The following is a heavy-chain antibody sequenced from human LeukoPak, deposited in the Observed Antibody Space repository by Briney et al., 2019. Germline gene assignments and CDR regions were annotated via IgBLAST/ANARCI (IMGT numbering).Heavy chain of an antibody. CDR1: GFTFSTYE. J-gene: IGHJ6*03. CDR2: IRSSGSTI. CDR3: ARDFVDTAMVEWGYYYYYMDV. V-gene: IGHV3-48*03. D-gene: IGHD5-18*01. Sequence: PGGSLRLSCAASGFTFSTYEMNWVRQAPGKGLEWVSYIRSSGSTIYYADSVKGRFTISRDNAKNSLYLQMNSLRAEDTALYYCARDFVDTAMVEWGYYYYYMDVWGKGTTVTVSS.